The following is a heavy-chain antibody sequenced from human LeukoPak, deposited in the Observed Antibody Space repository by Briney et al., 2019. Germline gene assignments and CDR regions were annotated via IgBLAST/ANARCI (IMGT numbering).Heavy chain of an antibody. CDR2: IYHSGST. CDR3: ARGYSSSWYYNWFDP. Sequence: PSETLSLTCTVSGYSISSGYYWGWIRQPPGKGLEWIGNIYHSGSTYYNPSLKSRVTISVDTSKNQFSLKPSSVTAADTAVYHCARGYSSSWYYNWFDPWGQGTLVTVSS. J-gene: IGHJ5*02. CDR1: GYSISSGYY. V-gene: IGHV4-38-2*02. D-gene: IGHD6-13*01.